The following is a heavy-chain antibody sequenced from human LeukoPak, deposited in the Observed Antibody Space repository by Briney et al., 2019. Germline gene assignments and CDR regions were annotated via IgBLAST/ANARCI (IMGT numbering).Heavy chain of an antibody. D-gene: IGHD3-10*01. J-gene: IGHJ4*02. CDR2: IKQDGSEK. CDR3: ARDAGTGFGELSDY. CDR1: GFTFSSYW. Sequence: GGSLRLSCAASGFTFSSYWMSWVRQAPGKGLEWVANIKQDGSEKYYVDSVKGRFTISRDNAKNSLYLQMNSLRAEDTAVYYCARDAGTGFGELSDYWGQGTLVTVSS. V-gene: IGHV3-7*01.